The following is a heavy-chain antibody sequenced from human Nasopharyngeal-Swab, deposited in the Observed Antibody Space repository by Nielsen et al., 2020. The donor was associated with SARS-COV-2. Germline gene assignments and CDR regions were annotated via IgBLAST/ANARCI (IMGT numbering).Heavy chain of an antibody. Sequence: SETLSLTCTVSGGSISSSSYYWGWIRQPPGKGLEWIGSIYHSGSTNYNPSLKSRVTISVDTSKNQFSLKLSSVTAADTAVYYCARRVRPGSYWFDPWGQGTLVTVSS. J-gene: IGHJ5*02. D-gene: IGHD3-10*01. CDR1: GGSISSSSYY. CDR2: IYHSGST. V-gene: IGHV4-39*07. CDR3: ARRVRPGSYWFDP.